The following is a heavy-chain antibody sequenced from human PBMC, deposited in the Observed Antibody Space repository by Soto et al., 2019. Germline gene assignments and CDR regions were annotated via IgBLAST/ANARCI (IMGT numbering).Heavy chain of an antibody. CDR3: ARVPSSGNHFDY. Sequence: SETLSLTCTVSGGSISSGGYYWSWIRQHPGKGLEWIGYIYYSGSTYYNPSLKSRVTISVDTSKNQSSLKLSSVTAADTAVYYCARVPSSGNHFDYWGQGTLVTVSS. D-gene: IGHD3-22*01. CDR2: IYYSGST. J-gene: IGHJ4*02. V-gene: IGHV4-31*03. CDR1: GGSISSGGYY.